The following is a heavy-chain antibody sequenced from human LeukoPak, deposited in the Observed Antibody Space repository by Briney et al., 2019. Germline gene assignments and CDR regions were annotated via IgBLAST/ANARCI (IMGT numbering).Heavy chain of an antibody. D-gene: IGHD4-17*01. Sequence: SETLSLTCTVSGGSISSYYWSWIRQPPGKGLEWIGSIYYSGSTYYNPSLKSRVTISVDTSKNQFSLKLSSVTAADTAVYYCARDPPATTDGYWGQGTLVTVSS. CDR2: IYYSGST. V-gene: IGHV4-39*07. CDR3: ARDPPATTDGY. J-gene: IGHJ4*02. CDR1: GGSISSYY.